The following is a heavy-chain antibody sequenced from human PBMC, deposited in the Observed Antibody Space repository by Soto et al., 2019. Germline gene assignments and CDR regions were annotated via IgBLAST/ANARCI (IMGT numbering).Heavy chain of an antibody. CDR3: ERSSARYMFDY. V-gene: IGHV4-31*02. CDR1: GGSVTGGGYY. D-gene: IGHD3-10*01. Sequence: SETLSLTCSVSGGSVTGGGYYWSWIRQLPGKGLEWIGYIYHTGSTFYNPSLKSRVAISLDTSKRQFSLKLTAVTAADTAMYCCERSSARYMFDYWGQGRPVTVYS. J-gene: IGHJ4*02. CDR2: IYHTGST.